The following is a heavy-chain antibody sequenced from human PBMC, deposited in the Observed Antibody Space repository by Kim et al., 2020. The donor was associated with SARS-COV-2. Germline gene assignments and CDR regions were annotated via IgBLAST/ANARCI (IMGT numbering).Heavy chain of an antibody. CDR1: GGSISSGGYS. CDR2: IYHSGST. Sequence: SETLSLTCAVSGGSISSGGYSWSWIRQPPGKGLEWIGYIYHSGSTYYNPSLKSRVTISVDRSKNQFSLKLSSVTAADTAVYYCARGLTLVRGGNTDAFDIWGQGTMVTVSS. D-gene: IGHD2-15*01. CDR3: ARGLTLVRGGNTDAFDI. V-gene: IGHV4-30-2*01. J-gene: IGHJ3*02.